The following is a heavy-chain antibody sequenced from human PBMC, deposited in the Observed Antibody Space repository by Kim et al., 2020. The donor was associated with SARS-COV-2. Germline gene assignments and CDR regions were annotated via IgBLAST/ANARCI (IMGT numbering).Heavy chain of an antibody. CDR2: ISYDGSNK. CDR1: GFTFSSYG. Sequence: GGSLRLSCAASGFTFSSYGMHWVRQAPGKGLEWVAVISYDGSNKYYADSVKGRFTISRDNSKNTLYLQMNSLRAEDTAVYYCAKDYVWFGESAYYYYGMDVWGQGTTVTVS. CDR3: AKDYVWFGESAYYYYGMDV. D-gene: IGHD3-10*01. V-gene: IGHV3-30*18. J-gene: IGHJ6*02.